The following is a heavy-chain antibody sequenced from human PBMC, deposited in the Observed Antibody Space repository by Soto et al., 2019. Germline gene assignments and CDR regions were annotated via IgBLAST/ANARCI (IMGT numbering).Heavy chain of an antibody. Sequence: LETLSLTCAVSGGSISSSNWWSWVRQPPGKGLEWIGEIYHSGSTNYNPSLKSRVTISVDKSKNQFSLKLSSVTAADTAVYYCARDISSSWLGGFDYWGQGTLVTVSS. J-gene: IGHJ4*02. CDR3: ARDISSSWLGGFDY. V-gene: IGHV4-4*02. D-gene: IGHD6-13*01. CDR2: IYHSGST. CDR1: GGSISSSNW.